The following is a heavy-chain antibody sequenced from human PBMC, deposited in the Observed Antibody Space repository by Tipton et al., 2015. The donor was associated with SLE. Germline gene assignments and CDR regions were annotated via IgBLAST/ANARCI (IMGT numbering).Heavy chain of an antibody. CDR2: IIPIFGTA. Sequence: QSGPEVKKPGSSVKVSCTASGGTFSNYAISWVRQAPGQGLEWMGGIIPIFGTANYAQKFQGGVTITADGSPSTAYMELSSPRSEDTAVYYCARVSRSYFFGMDVWGQGTTVTVSS. CDR3: ARVSRSYFFGMDV. J-gene: IGHJ6*02. V-gene: IGHV1-69*01. CDR1: GGTFSNYA.